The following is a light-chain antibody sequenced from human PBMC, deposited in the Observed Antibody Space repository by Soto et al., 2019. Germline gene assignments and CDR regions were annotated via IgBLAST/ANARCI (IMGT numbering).Light chain of an antibody. V-gene: IGLV2-14*01. J-gene: IGLJ2*01. Sequence: QSALTQPASVSGSPGQSITISCTGTSSDIGGYNYVSWYLQHPGKAPKLLIYEVNNRPSGVSNRFSGSGSGNTASLTISGLQTEDEADYYCSSFTGGSTLVVFGGGTKVTVL. CDR1: SSDIGGYNY. CDR3: SSFTGGSTLVV. CDR2: EVN.